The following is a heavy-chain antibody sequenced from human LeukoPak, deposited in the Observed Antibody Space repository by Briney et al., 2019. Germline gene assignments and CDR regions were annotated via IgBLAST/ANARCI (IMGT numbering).Heavy chain of an antibody. CDR2: LISDGSSA. Sequence: GGSLRLSCAASGFTFSSYWMHWVRQAPGKGLVWVSRLISDGSSASYADSVKGRFTISRDNTKNILYLQMNSLRAEDTAVYYCVRDSRYCPDVWGQGTMVTVSS. D-gene: IGHD2-8*02. V-gene: IGHV3-74*01. CDR1: GFTFSSYW. J-gene: IGHJ6*02. CDR3: VRDSRYCPDV.